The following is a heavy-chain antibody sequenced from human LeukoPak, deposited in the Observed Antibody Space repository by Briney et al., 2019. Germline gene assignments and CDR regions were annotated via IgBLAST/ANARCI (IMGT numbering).Heavy chain of an antibody. CDR1: GYIFSSYS. D-gene: IGHD3-10*01. Sequence: GGSLRLSCEASGYIFSSYSMNWVRQAPGKGLEWVSSISSSSSYIYYADSVKGRFTISRDNAKNSLYLQMNSLRAEDTAVYYCARFGGRSDAFDIWGQGTMVTVSS. CDR2: ISSSSSYI. CDR3: ARFGGRSDAFDI. J-gene: IGHJ3*02. V-gene: IGHV3-21*01.